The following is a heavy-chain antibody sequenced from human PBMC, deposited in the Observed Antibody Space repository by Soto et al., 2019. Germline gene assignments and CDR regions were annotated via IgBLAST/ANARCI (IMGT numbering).Heavy chain of an antibody. CDR1: GGNRYT. J-gene: IGHJ6*02. CDR2: IIPMFGIA. V-gene: IGHV1-69*02. D-gene: IGHD2-2*01. CDR3: RSDVVPAAISAMDV. Sequence: QVQLVQSGAEVKKPGSSVKVSCKGSGGNRYTITWVRQAPGQGLEWMGRIIPMFGIATYAQNFQGRVTISADKSTSTAYMDLSSPRSDYCARDSGRSDVVPAAISAMDVWGQGTTVTVSS.